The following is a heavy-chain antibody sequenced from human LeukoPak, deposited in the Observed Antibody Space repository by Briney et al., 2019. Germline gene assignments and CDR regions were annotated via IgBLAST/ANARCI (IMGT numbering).Heavy chain of an antibody. CDR1: GFTFSSYD. V-gene: IGHV3-21*04. D-gene: IGHD2-2*01. J-gene: IGHJ4*02. CDR2: ISSSSSYI. Sequence: GGSLRLSCAASGFTFSSYDMNWVRQAPGKGLEWVSYISSSSSYIYYADSVKGRFTISRDNSKNTLYLQMNSLRAEDTAVYYCAKAHLVKKGYCSSTSCYHYFDYWGQGTLVTVSS. CDR3: AKAHLVKKGYCSSTSCYHYFDY.